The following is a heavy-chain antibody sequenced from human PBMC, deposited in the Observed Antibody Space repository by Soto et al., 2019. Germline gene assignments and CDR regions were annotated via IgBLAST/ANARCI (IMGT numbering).Heavy chain of an antibody. Sequence: SETLSLTCTVSGGSISSYYWSWIRQPPGKGLEWIGYIYYSGRTNYNHSLKSRVTISVDTSKNQFSLKLSSVTAADTAVYYCARHGPYYDFWSGYLKNYYYYYMEVWGKGTTVTVSS. CDR1: GGSISSYY. D-gene: IGHD3-3*01. V-gene: IGHV4-59*08. CDR2: IYYSGRT. J-gene: IGHJ6*03. CDR3: ARHGPYYDFWSGYLKNYYYYYMEV.